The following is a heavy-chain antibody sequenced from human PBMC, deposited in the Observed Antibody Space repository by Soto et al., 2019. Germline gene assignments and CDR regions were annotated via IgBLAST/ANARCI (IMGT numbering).Heavy chain of an antibody. V-gene: IGHV1-2*04. Sequence: ASVKVSCKASGYTFTGYYMHWVRQAPGQGLEWMGWINPNSGGTNYAQKFQGWVTMTRDTSISTAYMELSRLRSDDTAVYYCARAGKYSSSWYDFDYWGQGTLVTVSS. J-gene: IGHJ4*02. D-gene: IGHD6-13*01. CDR1: GYTFTGYY. CDR2: INPNSGGT. CDR3: ARAGKYSSSWYDFDY.